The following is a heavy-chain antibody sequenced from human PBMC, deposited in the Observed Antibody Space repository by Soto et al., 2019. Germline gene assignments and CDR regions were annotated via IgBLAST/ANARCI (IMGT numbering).Heavy chain of an antibody. J-gene: IGHJ5*02. Sequence: ESLKISCKGSGYSFTSYWIGWVRQMPGKGLEWMGIIYPGHPDTRYSPSFQGQVTISADKSISTAYLQWSSLKASDTAMYYCARLGYCTNGVCPNWFDPWGQGTLVTVSS. CDR1: GYSFTSYW. CDR2: IYPGHPDT. V-gene: IGHV5-51*01. D-gene: IGHD2-8*01. CDR3: ARLGYCTNGVCPNWFDP.